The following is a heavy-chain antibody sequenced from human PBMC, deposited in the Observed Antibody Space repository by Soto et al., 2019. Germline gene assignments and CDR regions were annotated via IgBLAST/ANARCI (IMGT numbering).Heavy chain of an antibody. D-gene: IGHD3-3*01. J-gene: IGHJ4*02. Sequence: EVQLSESGGDLRQPGGSLRLSCAASGFTFTNYAMTWVRQTPGKGLEWVSGISASGGLKYYADSVRGRFTVSRDNSKNTFYLQMNSLSSEDTAVYFCAKTITTFGGSSTGRGALLDYWGQGILVTVSS. CDR2: ISASGGLK. CDR3: AKTITTFGGSSTGRGALLDY. V-gene: IGHV3-23*01. CDR1: GFTFTNYA.